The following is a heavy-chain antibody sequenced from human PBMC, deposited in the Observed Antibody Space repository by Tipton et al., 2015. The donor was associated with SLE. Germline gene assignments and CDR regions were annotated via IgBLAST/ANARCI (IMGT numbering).Heavy chain of an antibody. CDR2: ISWNSGSM. CDR1: GFTFDDYA. Sequence: SLRLSCAASGFTFDDYAMHWVRQAPGKGLEWVSGISWNSGSMGYADSVKGRFTISRDNAKNSLYLQMNSLRAEDTALYYCAKAAVTTSPFDYWGQGTLVTVSS. CDR3: AKAAVTTSPFDY. V-gene: IGHV3-9*01. D-gene: IGHD4-17*01. J-gene: IGHJ4*02.